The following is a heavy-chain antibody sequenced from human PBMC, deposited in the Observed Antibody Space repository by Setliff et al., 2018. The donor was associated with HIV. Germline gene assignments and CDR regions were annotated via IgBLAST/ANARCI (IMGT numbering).Heavy chain of an antibody. J-gene: IGHJ3*02. V-gene: IGHV4-34*01. CDR1: GGSFSGYF. Sequence: SETLSLTCAVYGGSFSGYFWTWIRQPPQKRLEWIGEINHGGDTNYNPSLKSRVTISVDTSKNQFSLRLSSVTAADTAVYYCARVGDFYDGSGHYSVLDAFDMWGQGTKVTVS. D-gene: IGHD3-22*01. CDR2: INHGGDT. CDR3: ARVGDFYDGSGHYSVLDAFDM.